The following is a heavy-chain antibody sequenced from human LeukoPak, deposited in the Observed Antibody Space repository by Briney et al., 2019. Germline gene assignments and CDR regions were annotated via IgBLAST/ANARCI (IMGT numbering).Heavy chain of an antibody. J-gene: IGHJ5*02. V-gene: IGHV3-53*05. CDR1: GFTVSSNH. CDR2: FYSGGDT. CDR3: VKPGYKSSWYDH. Sequence: GGSLRLSCAVSGFTVSSNHMSWVRQAPGKGLEWVSVFYSGGDTHYADSVQGRFTISRDNSKNTLYLQMSSLRSEDTAVYYCVKPGYKSSWYDHWGQGALVTVSS. D-gene: IGHD6-13*01.